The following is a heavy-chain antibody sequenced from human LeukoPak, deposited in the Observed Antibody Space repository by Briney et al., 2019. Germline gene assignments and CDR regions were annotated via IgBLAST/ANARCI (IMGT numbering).Heavy chain of an antibody. J-gene: IGHJ6*03. V-gene: IGHV4-34*01. Sequence: SETLSLTCAVYGGSFSGYYWSWIRQPPGKGLEWIGEINHSGSTNYNPSLKSRVTISVDTSKNQFSLKLSSVTAADTAVYYCARGAVRGVIIINGYYYYMDVWGKGTTVTISS. CDR2: INHSGST. CDR1: GGSFSGYY. D-gene: IGHD3-10*01. CDR3: ARGAVRGVIIINGYYYYMDV.